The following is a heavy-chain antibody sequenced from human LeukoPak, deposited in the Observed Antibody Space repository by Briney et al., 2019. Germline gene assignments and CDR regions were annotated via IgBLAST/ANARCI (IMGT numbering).Heavy chain of an antibody. J-gene: IGHJ6*02. CDR3: ARDLGGYCSSTSCYTEDYYYYGMDV. CDR1: GFTFSSYS. Sequence: GGSLRLSCAASGFTFSSYSMSWVRQAPGKGLEWVSSISSSSSYIYYADSVKGRFTISRDNATNSLYLQMNSLRAEDTAVYYCARDLGGYCSSTSCYTEDYYYYGMDVWGQGTTVTVSS. D-gene: IGHD2-2*02. V-gene: IGHV3-21*01. CDR2: ISSSSSYI.